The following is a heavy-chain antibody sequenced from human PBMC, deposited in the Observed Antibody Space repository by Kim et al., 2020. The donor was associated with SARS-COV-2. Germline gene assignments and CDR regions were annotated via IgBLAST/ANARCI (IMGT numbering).Heavy chain of an antibody. V-gene: IGHV3-74*01. Sequence: SVKRRFSISRDNAKNTLYLQMNSLRAEDTAVYYCGRDDCRSTSCYYGMDVWGQGTTVTVSS. D-gene: IGHD2-2*01. CDR3: GRDDCRSTSCYYGMDV. J-gene: IGHJ6*02.